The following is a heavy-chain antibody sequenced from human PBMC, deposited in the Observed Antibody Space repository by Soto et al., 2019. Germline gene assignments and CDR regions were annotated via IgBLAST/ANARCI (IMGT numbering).Heavy chain of an antibody. V-gene: IGHV1-18*04. J-gene: IGHJ4*02. Sequence: QVQLVQSGDEVKKSGASVKVSCKASGYTFSNYGISWVRQAPGQGLEWMGWISGYNGLTAYAQNVQGRVTMTIVTPTTTVFMEMAGLRSNDTAVYYCARDEGIRGFDSWGQGTLVTVSS. D-gene: IGHD3-10*01. CDR2: ISGYNGLT. CDR1: GYTFSNYG. CDR3: ARDEGIRGFDS.